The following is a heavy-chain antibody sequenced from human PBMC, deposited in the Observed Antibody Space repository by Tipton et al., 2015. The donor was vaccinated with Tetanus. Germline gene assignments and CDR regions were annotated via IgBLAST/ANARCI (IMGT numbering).Heavy chain of an antibody. CDR2: ISYDGSNK. D-gene: IGHD1-26*01. CDR1: GFTFSSYA. Sequence: SLRLSCAASGFTFSSYAMHWVRQAPGKGLEWVAVISYDGSNKYYADSVKGRFTISRDNSKNTLYLQMNSLRAEDTAVYYCARERGGSSRRYYYYYMDVWGKGTTVTVSS. CDR3: ARERGGSSRRYYYYYMDV. J-gene: IGHJ6*03. V-gene: IGHV3-30-3*01.